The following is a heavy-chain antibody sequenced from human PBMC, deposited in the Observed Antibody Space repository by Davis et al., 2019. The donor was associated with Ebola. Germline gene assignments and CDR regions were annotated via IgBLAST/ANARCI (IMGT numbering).Heavy chain of an antibody. Sequence: PGGSLRLSCTASTFTLSTYWMHWVRQAPGKGLEWVTNMKPDGSDKNYIDSVKGRFTISRDNAENSLYLQMNSLRVEDTAVYYCARGDSRWSNWYFDLWGRGTLVTVSS. CDR2: MKPDGSDK. V-gene: IGHV3-7*03. CDR1: TFTLSTYW. CDR3: ARGDSRWSNWYFDL. J-gene: IGHJ2*01. D-gene: IGHD2-15*01.